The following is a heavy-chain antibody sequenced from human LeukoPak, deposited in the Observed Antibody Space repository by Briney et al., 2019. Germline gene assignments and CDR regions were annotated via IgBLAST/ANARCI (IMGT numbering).Heavy chain of an antibody. CDR2: ISCSSSTI. Sequence: PGGSLRLSCAAPGFTFSSYSMNWVRQAPGKGLEWVSYISCSSSTIYYADSVKGRFTITRDNAKNSLYLQMNSLRAEDTAVYYCAREGRLWLWSSRRPFDYWGQGTLVTVSS. CDR1: GFTFSSYS. D-gene: IGHD5-18*01. V-gene: IGHV3-48*01. J-gene: IGHJ4*02. CDR3: AREGRLWLWSSRRPFDY.